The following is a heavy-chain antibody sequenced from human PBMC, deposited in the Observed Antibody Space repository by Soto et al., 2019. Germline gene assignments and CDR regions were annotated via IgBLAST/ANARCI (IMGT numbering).Heavy chain of an antibody. V-gene: IGHV3-33*01. CDR2: IWYDGSNK. CDR3: ARVDYYDSSGCDY. J-gene: IGHJ4*02. Sequence: GGSLRLSCAASGFTFSSYGMHWVRQAPGKGLEWVAVIWYDGSNKYYADSVKGRFTISRDNSKNTLYLQMNSLRAEDTAVYYCARVDYYDSSGCDYWGQGTLVTVSS. CDR1: GFTFSSYG. D-gene: IGHD3-22*01.